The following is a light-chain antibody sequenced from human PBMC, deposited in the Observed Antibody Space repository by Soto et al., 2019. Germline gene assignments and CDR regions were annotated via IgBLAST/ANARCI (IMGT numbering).Light chain of an antibody. J-gene: IGKJ1*01. CDR3: QHYNSYSEA. V-gene: IGKV1-5*03. Sequence: DIQMTQSPSSLSASVGDRVTITCRASQTISSWLAWYQQKPGKAPKLLIYKASTLKSGVPSRFSGSGSGTEFTLTISSRQPDDFATYYCQHYNSYSEAFGQGTKV. CDR2: KAS. CDR1: QTISSW.